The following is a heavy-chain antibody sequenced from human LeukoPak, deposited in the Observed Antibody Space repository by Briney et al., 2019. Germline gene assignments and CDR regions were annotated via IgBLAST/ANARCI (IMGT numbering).Heavy chain of an antibody. D-gene: IGHD2-2*01. CDR2: INHSGST. Sequence: SETLSLTCAVYGGSFSGYYWSWIRQPPGKGLEWIGEINHSGSTNYNPSLKSRVTISVDTSKNQFSLKLSSVTAADTAVYYCARDRVVEDIVVVPQGGYYYYYMDVWGKGTTVTVSS. J-gene: IGHJ6*03. CDR1: GGSFSGYY. CDR3: ARDRVVEDIVVVPQGGYYYYYMDV. V-gene: IGHV4-34*01.